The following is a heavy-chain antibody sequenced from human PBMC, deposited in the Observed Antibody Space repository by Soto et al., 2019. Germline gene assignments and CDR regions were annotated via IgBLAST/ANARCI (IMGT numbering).Heavy chain of an antibody. CDR2: ISDSGGST. V-gene: IGHV3-23*01. Sequence: DVQLLESGGGLVQPGGSLRLSCAASGFTFSSYAMSWVRQAPGKGLEWVSAISDSGGSTYYADSVRGRFTISRDNSKNTLYLQMNGLRAEDTAVYYCAKDAAGYSGSFYFDYWGQGSLVTVSS. CDR3: AKDAAGYSGSFYFDY. D-gene: IGHD3-10*01. CDR1: GFTFSSYA. J-gene: IGHJ4*02.